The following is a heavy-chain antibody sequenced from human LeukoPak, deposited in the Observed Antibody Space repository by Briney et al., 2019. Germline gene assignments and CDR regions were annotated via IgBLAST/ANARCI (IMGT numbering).Heavy chain of an antibody. Sequence: GASVKVSCKASGGTFSSYAISWVRQAPGQGLEWMGGIIPIFGTANYAQKFQGRGTITADESTSTAYMELSSLRSEDTAVYYCARSEFDDSSGYYYGYWGQGTLVTVSS. CDR3: ARSEFDDSSGYYYGY. CDR2: IIPIFGTA. D-gene: IGHD3-22*01. CDR1: GGTFSSYA. J-gene: IGHJ4*02. V-gene: IGHV1-69*13.